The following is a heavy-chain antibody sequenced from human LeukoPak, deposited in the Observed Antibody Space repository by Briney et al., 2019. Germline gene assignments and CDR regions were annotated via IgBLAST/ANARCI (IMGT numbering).Heavy chain of an antibody. V-gene: IGHV3-23*03. CDR3: AKDRGGSSSGIWYFDL. Sequence: GGALRLSCAASGFTFSSYDMTWVRQAPGRGLEWVSVIYSGGSTYYADSVKGRFTISRDNSKNTLYLQMNSLRAEDTAVYFCAKDRGGSSSGIWYFDLWGRGTLATVSS. CDR1: GFTFSSYD. CDR2: IYSGGST. D-gene: IGHD1-26*01. J-gene: IGHJ2*01.